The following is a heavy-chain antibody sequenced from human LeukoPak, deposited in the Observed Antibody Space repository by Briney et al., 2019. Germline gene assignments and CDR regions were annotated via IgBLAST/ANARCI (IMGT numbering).Heavy chain of an antibody. V-gene: IGHV3-53*01. CDR2: IYSGGST. J-gene: IGHJ4*02. Sequence: PGGPLRLSCAASGFTVSSNYMSWVRQAPGKGLEWVSVIYSGGSTYYADSVEGRFTISRDNSKNALYLQMNSLRAEDTAVYYCARARGYSYGLYYFDYWGQGTLVTVSS. CDR3: ARARGYSYGLYYFDY. D-gene: IGHD5-18*01. CDR1: GFTVSSNY.